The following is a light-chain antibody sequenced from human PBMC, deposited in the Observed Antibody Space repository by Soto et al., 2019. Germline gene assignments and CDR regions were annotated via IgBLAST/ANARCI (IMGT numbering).Light chain of an antibody. CDR3: QQFGGSWT. CDR2: GTS. J-gene: IGKJ1*01. V-gene: IGKV3-20*01. CDR1: QEVSSSY. Sequence: LRLSPGTLSLYTGEGTTLSCRAIQEVSSSYVAWYQQTPGQAPRLLIYGTSNRGTGIPDRVRGSGSGTDFTLTFIRLEPEDFAVYYCQQFGGSWTFGQGTKVDI.